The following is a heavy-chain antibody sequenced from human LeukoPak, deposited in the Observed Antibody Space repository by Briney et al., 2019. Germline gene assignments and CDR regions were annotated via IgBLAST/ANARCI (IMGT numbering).Heavy chain of an antibody. CDR3: AKDLFGLSSGWYFGYE. D-gene: IGHD6-19*01. J-gene: IGHJ4*02. V-gene: IGHV3-33*06. Sequence: PGRSLRLSCAASGFTFSSYGMHWVRQAPGKGLEWVAAIWYDGSNKYYADSVKGRFTISRDNSKNTLYLQMNSLRAEDTAVYYCAKDLFGLSSGWYFGYEWGQGTLVTVSS. CDR2: IWYDGSNK. CDR1: GFTFSSYG.